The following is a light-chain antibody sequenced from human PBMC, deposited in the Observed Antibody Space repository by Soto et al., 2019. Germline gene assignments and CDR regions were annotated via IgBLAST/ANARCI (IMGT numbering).Light chain of an antibody. CDR2: DAS. Sequence: DIQMTQSPSSLSASVGDRVTITCQASQDISNYLNWYQQKPGKAPKLLIYDASNLETGVPSRFSGSGSGTDFTLTISSLQPEDIATYYCQQYENLPITFGQGTRLEI. CDR3: QQYENLPIT. J-gene: IGKJ5*01. V-gene: IGKV1-33*01. CDR1: QDISNY.